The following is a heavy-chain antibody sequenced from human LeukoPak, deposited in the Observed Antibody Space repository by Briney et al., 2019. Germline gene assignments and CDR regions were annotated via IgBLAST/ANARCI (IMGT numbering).Heavy chain of an antibody. CDR3: ARDRGGNAPHDY. J-gene: IGHJ4*02. CDR2: MWYDGTNE. D-gene: IGHD1-1*01. Sequence: GGSLRLSCAASGFTFSMYGMHWVRQAPGKGPEWVAMMWYDGTNEKYADSVKGRLTISRDHSENRLYLQMKNLRPDDTGIYYCARDRGGNAPHDYWGQGTLVIVSS. V-gene: IGHV3-33*01. CDR1: GFTFSMYG.